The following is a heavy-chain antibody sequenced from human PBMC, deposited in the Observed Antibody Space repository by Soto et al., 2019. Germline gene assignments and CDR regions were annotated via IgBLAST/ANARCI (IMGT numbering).Heavy chain of an antibody. D-gene: IGHD1-26*01. Sequence: QVQLQESGPGLVKPSQTLSLTCTVSGGSISSGDYYWSWIRQPPGKGLEWIGYIYYSGSTYYNPSLKSRVNISVDTSKNPFPLKASSVTAAGQAGYYWAPPGTSGSYRFDYWGQGTLVTVSS. CDR1: GGSISSGDYY. CDR2: IYYSGST. CDR3: APPGTSGSYRFDY. V-gene: IGHV4-30-4*01. J-gene: IGHJ4*02.